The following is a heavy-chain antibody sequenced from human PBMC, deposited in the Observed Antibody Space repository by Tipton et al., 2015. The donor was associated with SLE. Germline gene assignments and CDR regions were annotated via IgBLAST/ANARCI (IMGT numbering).Heavy chain of an antibody. D-gene: IGHD2-15*01. CDR1: GGSISSHY. CDR2: IYYTGST. Sequence: TLSLTCTVSGGSISSHYWSWIRQPPGKGLEWIGYIYYTGSTNYKSSLKSRVTISVDTSKNQFSLKLSSVTAADTAVYYCASGAATDYFDYWGQGTLATVSS. J-gene: IGHJ4*02. V-gene: IGHV4-59*11. CDR3: ASGAATDYFDY.